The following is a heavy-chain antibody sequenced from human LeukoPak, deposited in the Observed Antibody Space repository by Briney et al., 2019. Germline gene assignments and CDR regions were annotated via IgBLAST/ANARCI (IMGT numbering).Heavy chain of an antibody. D-gene: IGHD6-19*01. CDR3: AKVWESSGWTTCDY. V-gene: IGHV3-30*18. Sequence: GGSLCLSCAASGFTFSSYGMHWVRQDPGKGLEWVAVISYDGSNKYYADSVKDRFTISRDNSKNTLYLQMNSLRAEDTAGYSCAKVWESSGWTTCDYWGQGNLVTVSS. CDR2: ISYDGSNK. J-gene: IGHJ4*02. CDR1: GFTFSSYG.